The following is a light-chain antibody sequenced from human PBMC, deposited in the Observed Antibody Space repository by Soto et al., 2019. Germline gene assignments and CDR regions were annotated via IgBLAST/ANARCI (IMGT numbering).Light chain of an antibody. Sequence: QSALNQPASVSGSPGQSITISCTGTSSDVGGYNYVSWYQQHPCKAPKLMIYDVSNRPSGVSNRFSGSKSGNTASLTISGLQAEDEADYYCSSYTSSSTPVVFGGGTKLTVL. J-gene: IGLJ2*01. CDR1: SSDVGGYNY. CDR2: DVS. V-gene: IGLV2-14*03. CDR3: SSYTSSSTPVV.